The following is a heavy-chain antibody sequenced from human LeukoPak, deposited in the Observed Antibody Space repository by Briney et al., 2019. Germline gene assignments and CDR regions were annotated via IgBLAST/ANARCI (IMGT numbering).Heavy chain of an antibody. D-gene: IGHD7-27*01. CDR1: GFTFSTYL. V-gene: IGHV3-7*01. J-gene: IGHJ3*02. Sequence: GGSLRLSCAASGFTFSTYLMSWVRQAPGKGLEWVANIKQDGSEKYYVDFVKGRFTVSRDNAKNSLYLQVNSLRAEDTAVYYCARDYGDVGAFDIWGQGTMVTVSS. CDR3: ARDYGDVGAFDI. CDR2: IKQDGSEK.